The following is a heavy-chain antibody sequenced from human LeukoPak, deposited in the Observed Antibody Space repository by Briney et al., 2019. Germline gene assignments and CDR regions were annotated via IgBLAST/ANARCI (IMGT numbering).Heavy chain of an antibody. Sequence: SETLSLTCAVYGGSFSGYYWSWIRQPPGKGLEWIGEINHSGSTNYNPSLKSRVTISVDTSKNQFSLKLSSVTAADTAVYYCAIFTGAAADTSPFDYWGQETLVTVSS. CDR3: AIFTGAAADTSPFDY. D-gene: IGHD6-13*01. J-gene: IGHJ4*02. V-gene: IGHV4-34*01. CDR2: INHSGST. CDR1: GGSFSGYY.